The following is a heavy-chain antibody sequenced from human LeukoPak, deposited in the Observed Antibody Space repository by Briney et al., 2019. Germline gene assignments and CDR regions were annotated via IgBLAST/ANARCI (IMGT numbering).Heavy chain of an antibody. CDR3: ATKSGSRGGFDY. CDR1: GYTLTELS. Sequence: GASVKVSCKVSGYTLTELSMHWVRQAPGKGLEWMGGFDPEDGETIYAQKFQVRVTMTEDTSTDTAYMELSSQRSEDRAVYYCATKSGSRGGFDYWGQGTLVTVSS. V-gene: IGHV1-24*01. J-gene: IGHJ4*02. D-gene: IGHD1-26*01. CDR2: FDPEDGET.